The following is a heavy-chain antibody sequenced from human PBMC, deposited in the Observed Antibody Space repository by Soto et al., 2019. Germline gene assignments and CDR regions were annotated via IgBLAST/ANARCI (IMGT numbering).Heavy chain of an antibody. V-gene: IGHV3-43*01. J-gene: IGHJ4*02. CDR3: AKDIRYGDYVGVFDY. CDR1: GFTFDDYT. CDR2: ISWDGGST. Sequence: EVQLVESGGVMVQPGGSLRLSCAASGFTFDDYTMHWVRQAPGKGLEWVSLISWDGGSTYYADSVKGRFTISRDNSKNSLYLQMNSLRTEDTALYYCAKDIRYGDYVGVFDYWGQGTLVTVSS. D-gene: IGHD4-17*01.